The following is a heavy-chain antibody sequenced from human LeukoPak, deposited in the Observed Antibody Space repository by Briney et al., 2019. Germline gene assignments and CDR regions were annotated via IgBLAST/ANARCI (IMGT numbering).Heavy chain of an antibody. V-gene: IGHV3-30*02. CDR1: GFTFSSYG. D-gene: IGHD6-13*01. J-gene: IGHJ5*02. CDR2: IRYDGSNE. CDR3: AAAAPGTDWLDP. Sequence: GGSLRLSCAASGFTFSSYGMHWVRQAPGKGLEWVSFIRYDGSNEYYADSVRGRFTISRDNSKNTLYLQMNSLRAEDTAVYYCAAAAPGTDWLDPWGQGTLVTVSS.